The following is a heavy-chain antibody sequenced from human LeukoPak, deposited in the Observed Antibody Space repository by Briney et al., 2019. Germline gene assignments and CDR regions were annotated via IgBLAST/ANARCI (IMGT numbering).Heavy chain of an antibody. CDR2: IYHSGST. CDR1: GYSISSGYF. V-gene: IGHV4-38-2*02. D-gene: IGHD3-22*01. CDR3: ARGPYYYDSSGNFDY. Sequence: PSETLSLTCSVSGYSISSGYFWGWIRQPPGKGLEWIGSIYHSGSTYYNPSLKSRVTISVDTSKNQFSLKLISVTGADTAVYYCARGPYYYDSSGNFDYWGQGTLDTVSS. J-gene: IGHJ4*02.